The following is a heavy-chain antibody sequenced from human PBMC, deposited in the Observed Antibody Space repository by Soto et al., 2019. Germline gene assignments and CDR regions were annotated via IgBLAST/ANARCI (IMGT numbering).Heavy chain of an antibody. CDR2: FIPIFRTL. CDR1: GGIFGSHG. V-gene: IGHV1-69*01. Sequence: QVQLIQSEAEVKKPGSSVRVSCTASGGIFGSHGFSWVRQAPGQRLEWVGGFIPIFRTLTYTEKFQARVRIAADESTNTVYLDLSSLTSEDTAVYYCVRDRRIYYSDPHDEFVASDYEVWGQETMVSVS. D-gene: IGHD3-22*01. CDR3: VRDRRIYYSDPHDEFVASDYEV. J-gene: IGHJ3*01.